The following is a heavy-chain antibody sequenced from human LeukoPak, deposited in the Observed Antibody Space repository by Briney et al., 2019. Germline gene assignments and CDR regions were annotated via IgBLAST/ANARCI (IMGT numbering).Heavy chain of an antibody. CDR1: GGSVRSSSYY. CDR3: ARRCSGGSCYSSPFDI. V-gene: IGHV4-39*01. J-gene: IGHJ3*02. Sequence: PSETLSLTCTVSGGSVRSSSYYWGWIRQPPGKGLEWIGSMYFSGSTYYKPSLKSRVTISVDTSKNQFSLKLSSVTAADTAVYYCARRCSGGSCYSSPFDIWGQGTMVTVSS. D-gene: IGHD2-15*01. CDR2: MYFSGST.